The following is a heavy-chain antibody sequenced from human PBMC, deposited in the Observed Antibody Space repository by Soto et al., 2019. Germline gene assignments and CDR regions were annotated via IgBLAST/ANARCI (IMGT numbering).Heavy chain of an antibody. V-gene: IGHV5-51*01. Sequence: GESLKISCSGSGYSFANYWIGWVRPMPGKGLEWMGIIYPTDSDTRYSPSFQGQVTISADKSISTAYLQWNSLKASDTAIYFCARGDSSDYSTATPADYWGQGTLVTVSS. CDR2: IYPTDSDT. CDR3: ARGDSSDYSTATPADY. D-gene: IGHD3-22*01. J-gene: IGHJ4*02. CDR1: GYSFANYW.